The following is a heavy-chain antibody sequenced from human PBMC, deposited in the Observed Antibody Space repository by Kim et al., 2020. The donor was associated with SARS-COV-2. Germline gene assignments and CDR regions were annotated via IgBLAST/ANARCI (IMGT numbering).Heavy chain of an antibody. J-gene: IGHJ6*02. Sequence: SETLSHTCTVSGGSIRTYYWNWIRQPPGKGLEWIGYIFYSGNTNYNPSLKSRVTISVDTSKNQFSLKLTSLTAADTATYYCARDKRIQKVVDFGELKGFYGMDVWGQGTTVTVSS. CDR2: IFYSGNT. CDR1: GGSIRTYY. V-gene: IGHV4-59*01. CDR3: ARDKRIQKVVDFGELKGFYGMDV. D-gene: IGHD3-10*01.